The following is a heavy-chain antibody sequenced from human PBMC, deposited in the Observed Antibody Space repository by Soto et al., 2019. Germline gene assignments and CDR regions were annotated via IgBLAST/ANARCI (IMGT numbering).Heavy chain of an antibody. CDR2: ISTYSGKT. CDR1: GYTFTTYG. Sequence: QVHLVQSGAEVKKPGASVKVSCKASGYTFTTYGISWVRQAPGQGLEWMGWISTYSGKTDYARKFQGRVTMTTDTSTSTAYRELRSLRFDDTAVYYCARAAETRYYGMDVWGQGTTVTVSS. V-gene: IGHV1-18*04. J-gene: IGHJ6*02. CDR3: ARAAETRYYGMDV.